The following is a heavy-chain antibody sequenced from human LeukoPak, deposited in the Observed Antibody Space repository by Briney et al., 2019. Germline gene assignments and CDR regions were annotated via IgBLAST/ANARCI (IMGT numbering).Heavy chain of an antibody. CDR1: GFTFSSYW. CDR3: ARGVRELGMTNY. Sequence: GGSLRLSCAASGFTFSSYWMHWVRQAPGKGLVWVSRINSDGSSTSYADSVKGRFTIYRDNAKNTLSLQMNSLRAEDTAVYYCARGVRELGMTNYWGQGTLVTVSS. CDR2: INSDGSST. J-gene: IGHJ4*02. D-gene: IGHD7-27*01. V-gene: IGHV3-74*01.